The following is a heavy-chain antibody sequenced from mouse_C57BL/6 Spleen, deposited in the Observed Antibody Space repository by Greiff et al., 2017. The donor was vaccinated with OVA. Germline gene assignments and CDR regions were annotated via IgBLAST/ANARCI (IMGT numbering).Heavy chain of an antibody. CDR2: ISSGGSYT. Sequence: EVKLMESGGDLVKPGGSLKLSCAASGFTFSSYGMSWVRQTPDKRLEWVATISSGGSYTYYPDSVKGRFTISRDNAKNTLYLQMSSLKSEDTAMYYCARLITTVVAPFDYWGQGTTLTVSS. CDR3: ARLITTVVAPFDY. D-gene: IGHD1-1*01. V-gene: IGHV5-6*01. J-gene: IGHJ2*01. CDR1: GFTFSSYG.